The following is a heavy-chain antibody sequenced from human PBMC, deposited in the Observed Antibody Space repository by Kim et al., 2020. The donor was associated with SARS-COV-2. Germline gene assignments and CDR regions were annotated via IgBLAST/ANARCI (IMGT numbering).Heavy chain of an antibody. CDR3: ARHEKGGRGIVVVPAAILS. CDR2: IDPSDSYT. D-gene: IGHD2-2*02. Sequence: GESLKISCKGSGYSFTSYWISWVRQMPGKGLEWMGRIDPSDSYTNYSPSFQGHVTISADKSISTAYLQWSSLKASDTAMYYCARHEKGGRGIVVVPAAILSWGQGTLVTVSS. V-gene: IGHV5-10-1*01. CDR1: GYSFTSYW. J-gene: IGHJ5*02.